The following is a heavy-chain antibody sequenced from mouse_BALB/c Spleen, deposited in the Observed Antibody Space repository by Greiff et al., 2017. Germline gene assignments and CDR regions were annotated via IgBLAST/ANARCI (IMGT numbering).Heavy chain of an antibody. J-gene: IGHJ1*01. V-gene: IGHV10-1*02. D-gene: IGHD4-1*01. CDR1: GFTFNTYA. CDR3: GRRAGTGTDWYFDV. CDR2: IRSKSNNYAT. Sequence: EVQVVESGGGLVQPKGSLKLSCAASGFTFNTYAMNWVRQAPGKGLEWVARIRSKSNNYATYYADSVKDRFTISRDDSQSMLYLQMNNLKTEDTAMYYCGRRAGTGTDWYFDVWGAGTTVTVSS.